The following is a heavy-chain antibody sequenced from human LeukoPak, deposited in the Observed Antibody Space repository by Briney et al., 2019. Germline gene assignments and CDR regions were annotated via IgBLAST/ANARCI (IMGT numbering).Heavy chain of an antibody. V-gene: IGHV1-2*02. CDR3: ARDAWLVGTTNLYYFDY. CDR2: INPNSGDT. CDR1: EYTFTDYY. Sequence: ASVKVSCKASEYTFTDYYMHWVRQAPGQGLEWMGWINPNSGDTNYAQKFQGRVTMTRDPSISTAYMALTRLRSDDTAVYYCARDAWLVGTTNLYYFDYWRQGTLVTVSS. D-gene: IGHD1-26*01. J-gene: IGHJ4*02.